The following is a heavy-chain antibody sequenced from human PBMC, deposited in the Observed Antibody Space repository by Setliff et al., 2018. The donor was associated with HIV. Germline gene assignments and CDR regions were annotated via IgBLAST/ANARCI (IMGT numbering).Heavy chain of an antibody. D-gene: IGHD2-21*01. V-gene: IGHV4-59*08. Sequence: SETLSLTCTVSGGSISSHYWSWIRQPPGKGLEWIGNIYYRGSTSYNPSLKSRVPISIDTSKNQFSLMLSSVTAADTAVYYCATSSPDSIAYSGWFDPWGQGTLVTVSS. J-gene: IGHJ5*02. CDR1: GGSISSHY. CDR3: ATSSPDSIAYSGWFDP. CDR2: IYYRGST.